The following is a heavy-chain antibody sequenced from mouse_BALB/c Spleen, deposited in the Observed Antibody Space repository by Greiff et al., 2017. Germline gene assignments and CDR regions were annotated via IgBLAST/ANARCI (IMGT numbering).Heavy chain of an antibody. D-gene: IGHD2-1*01. CDR1: GFDFSRYW. Sequence: EVKLVESGGGLVQPGGSLKLSCAASGFDFSRYWMSWVRQAPGKGLEWIGEINPDSSTINYTPSLKDKFIISRDNAKNTLYLQMSKVRSEDTALYYCARAFYGNYLYYAMDYWGQGTSVTVSS. CDR2: INPDSSTI. V-gene: IGHV4-1*02. CDR3: ARAFYGNYLYYAMDY. J-gene: IGHJ4*01.